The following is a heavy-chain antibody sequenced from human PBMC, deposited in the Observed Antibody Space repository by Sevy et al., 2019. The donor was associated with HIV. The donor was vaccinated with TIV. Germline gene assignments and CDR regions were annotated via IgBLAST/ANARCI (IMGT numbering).Heavy chain of an antibody. CDR2: IYAGGTA. CDR1: GFDIRSNY. V-gene: IGHV3-53*01. Sequence: GGSLRLSCVVSGFDIRSNYMSWVRQAPGKGLEWVSHIYAGGTAYYADSVKGRFTFSRDDSKNTVSLQMRSLRVEDSAVYYSANEYCSRGSCFFDYWGQGIQVTVSS. CDR3: ANEYCSRGSCFFDY. D-gene: IGHD2-15*01. J-gene: IGHJ4*02.